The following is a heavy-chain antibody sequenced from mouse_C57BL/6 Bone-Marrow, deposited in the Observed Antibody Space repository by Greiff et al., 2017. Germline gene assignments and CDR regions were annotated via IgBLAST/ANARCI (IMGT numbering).Heavy chain of an antibody. Sequence: VQLQQPGAELVKPGASVKMSCKASGYTFTSYWITWVKQRPGQGLEWIGDIYPGSGSTNYNEKFKSKATLTADTSSSTAYMQLSSLTSEDSAVYYCAGGYGSSIDYWGQGTTLTVSS. CDR1: GYTFTSYW. J-gene: IGHJ2*01. V-gene: IGHV1-55*01. CDR3: AGGYGSSIDY. D-gene: IGHD1-1*01. CDR2: IYPGSGST.